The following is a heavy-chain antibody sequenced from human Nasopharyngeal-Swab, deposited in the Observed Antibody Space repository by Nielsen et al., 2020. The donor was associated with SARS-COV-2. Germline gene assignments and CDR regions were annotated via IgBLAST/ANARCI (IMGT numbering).Heavy chain of an antibody. J-gene: IGHJ4*02. CDR2: IYGGGTT. D-gene: IGHD5-24*01. CDR3: ARDPRGDGYSFFDY. Sequence: GEGLEWVSVIYGGGTTEYADSVRGRFTISRDRSGNTLYLQMNSLRADDTAIYYCARDPRGDGYSFFDYWGQGTEVTVSS. V-gene: IGHV3-53*01.